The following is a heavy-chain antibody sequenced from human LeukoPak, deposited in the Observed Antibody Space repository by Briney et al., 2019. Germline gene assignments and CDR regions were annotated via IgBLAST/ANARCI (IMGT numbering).Heavy chain of an antibody. CDR3: ARAYCRSTNCCYPS. Sequence: GGSLRLSCAASGFTFSSYWMSWVRQAPGKGLEWVANIKQDGSEKYYVDSVRGRFPISRDNAQNSLSLQMNTLRPQDTAIYYCARAYCRSTNCCYPSWGQGTLVTVSS. V-gene: IGHV3-7*01. D-gene: IGHD2-2*01. CDR2: IKQDGSEK. J-gene: IGHJ5*02. CDR1: GFTFSSYW.